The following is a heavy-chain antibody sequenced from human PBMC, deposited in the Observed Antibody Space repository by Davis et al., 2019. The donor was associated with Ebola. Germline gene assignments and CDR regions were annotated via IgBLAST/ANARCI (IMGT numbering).Heavy chain of an antibody. D-gene: IGHD5-18*01. CDR2: LSSDGTTA. CDR3: AKDYTPMVMGNYFGKDV. Sequence: PGGSLTLSCPASGSTSDDYTMHWVRQAPGMGLEWNSLLSSDGTTAFQAGSVKGRFTISRDNSKNPLNLRMTSLRTEDSALYYCAKDYTPMVMGNYFGKDVWGEGNTVIVSS. J-gene: IGHJ6*04. V-gene: IGHV3-43*01. CDR1: GSTSDDYT.